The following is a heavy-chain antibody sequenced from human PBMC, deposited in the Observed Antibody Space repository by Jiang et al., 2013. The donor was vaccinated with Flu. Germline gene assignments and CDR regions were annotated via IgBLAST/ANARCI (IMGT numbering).Heavy chain of an antibody. CDR2: ISGSGGST. J-gene: IGHJ6*02. CDR1: GFTFSSYA. Sequence: QLLESGGGLVQPGGSLRLSCAASGFTFSSYAMSWVRQAPGKGLEWVSAISGSGGSTYYADSVKGRFTISRDNSKNTLYLQMNSLRAEDTAVYYCAKEKDSSWYVHYYYGMDVWGQGTTVTVSS. CDR3: AKEKDSSWYVHYYYGMDV. D-gene: IGHD6-13*01. V-gene: IGHV3-23*01.